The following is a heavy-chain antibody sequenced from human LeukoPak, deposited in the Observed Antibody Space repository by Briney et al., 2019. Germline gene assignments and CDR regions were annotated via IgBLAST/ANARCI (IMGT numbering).Heavy chain of an antibody. CDR1: GFTFSSYG. J-gene: IGHJ4*02. D-gene: IGHD6-13*01. V-gene: IGHV3-30*18. Sequence: PGGSLRLSCAASGFTFSSYGMHWVRQAPGKGLEWVAVISYDGSNKYYADSVKGRFTISRDNSKNTLYLQMNSLRAEDTAVYYCAKDRRIAAAGTFDYWGQGTLVTVSS. CDR3: AKDRRIAAAGTFDY. CDR2: ISYDGSNK.